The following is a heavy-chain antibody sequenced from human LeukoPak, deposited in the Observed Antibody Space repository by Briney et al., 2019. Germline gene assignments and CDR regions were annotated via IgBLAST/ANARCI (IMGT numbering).Heavy chain of an antibody. CDR2: ISYDGSNK. Sequence: GRSLRLSCAASGFTFSNYGMHWVRQAPGKGLEWVAVISYDGSNKYYADSVKGQFTISRDNSKNTLYLQMNSLRAEDTAVYYCAKDPEEYCSSTSCGIDYWGQGTLVTVSS. V-gene: IGHV3-30*18. CDR1: GFTFSNYG. D-gene: IGHD2-2*01. J-gene: IGHJ4*02. CDR3: AKDPEEYCSSTSCGIDY.